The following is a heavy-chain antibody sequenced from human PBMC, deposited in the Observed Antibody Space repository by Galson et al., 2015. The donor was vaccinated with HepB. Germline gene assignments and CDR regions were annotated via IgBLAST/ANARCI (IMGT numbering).Heavy chain of an antibody. CDR3: ARVYYLARDAFDM. CDR1: GFTFSSSW. J-gene: IGHJ3*02. CDR2: VKRDESEK. Sequence: SLRLSCAASGFTFSSSWMTWVRQAPGKGLEWVASVKRDESEKQYVDSVRGRFTISRDNAKNSLYPQMNSLRAEDTAVYYCARVYYLARDAFDMWGQGTKVTVSS. V-gene: IGHV3-7*01. D-gene: IGHD3-10*01.